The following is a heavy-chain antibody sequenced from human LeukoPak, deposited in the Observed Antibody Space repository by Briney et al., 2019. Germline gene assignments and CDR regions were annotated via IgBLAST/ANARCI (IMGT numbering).Heavy chain of an antibody. CDR3: ARDLGGGYSYGLDY. CDR1: GYTFTSYG. Sequence: ASVKVSCKASGYTFTSYGISWVRQAPGQGLEWMGWISAYNGNTNYAQKLQGRVTMTTDTSTSTAYMELRGLRSDDTAVYYCARDLGGGYSYGLDYWGQGTLVTVSS. V-gene: IGHV1-18*01. D-gene: IGHD5-18*01. J-gene: IGHJ4*02. CDR2: ISAYNGNT.